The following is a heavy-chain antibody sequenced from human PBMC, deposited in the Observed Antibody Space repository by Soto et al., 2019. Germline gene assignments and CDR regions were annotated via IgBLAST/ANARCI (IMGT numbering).Heavy chain of an antibody. Sequence: ESGPTLVNRTQTLTLNCTFSGFSLSTSGMRVSWIRQPPGKALEWLGRIDWDDDKFYSTSLKTRLTISKDTSKNQVVLTMTNMDPVDTAPYYCARIVRADTGDYWFDPWGQGTLVTVSS. V-gene: IGHV2-70*04. D-gene: IGHD3-16*01. CDR3: ARIVRADTGDYWFDP. CDR2: IDWDDDK. CDR1: GFSLSTSGMR. J-gene: IGHJ5*02.